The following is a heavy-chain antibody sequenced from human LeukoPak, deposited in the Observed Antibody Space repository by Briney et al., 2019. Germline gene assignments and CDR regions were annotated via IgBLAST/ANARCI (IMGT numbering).Heavy chain of an antibody. CDR2: IIPIFGTA. V-gene: IGHV1-69*05. J-gene: IGHJ4*02. Sequence: SVKVSCKXSGGTFSSYAISWVRQAPGQGLEWMGRIIPIFGTANYAQKFQGRVTITTDESTSTAYMELSSLRSEDTAVYYCARDLFSGLPGYFDYWGQGTLVTVSS. D-gene: IGHD3-3*01. CDR3: ARDLFSGLPGYFDY. CDR1: GGTFSSYA.